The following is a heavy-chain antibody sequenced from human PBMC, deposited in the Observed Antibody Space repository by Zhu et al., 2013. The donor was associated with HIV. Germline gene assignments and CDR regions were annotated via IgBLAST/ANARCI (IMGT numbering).Heavy chain of an antibody. V-gene: IGHV1-69*06. CDR2: IIPIFGTA. Sequence: QVQLVQSGAEVKKPGSSVKVSCKASGGTFSSYAISWVRQAPGQGLEWMGGIIPIFGTANYAQKFQGRVTITADKSTSTAYMELSSLRSEDTAVYYCARDSRSRTIFGVVFDYYGMDVWGQGTTVTVSS. CDR1: GGTFSSYA. J-gene: IGHJ6*02. CDR3: ARDSRSRTIFGVVFDYYGMDV. D-gene: IGHD3-3*01.